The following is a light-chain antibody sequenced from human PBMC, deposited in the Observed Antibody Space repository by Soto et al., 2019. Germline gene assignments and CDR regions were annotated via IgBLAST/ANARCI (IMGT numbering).Light chain of an antibody. CDR1: QSITRW. Sequence: IRMTQSPSSLSASTGDRVTITCRASQSITRWLAWYQQKPGEAPKLLIYDASSLESGVPSRFSGSGSGTEFTLTISSLQPDDFATYYCQQYNHYSGLTFGGGTKVEIK. CDR3: QQYNHYSGLT. CDR2: DAS. J-gene: IGKJ4*01. V-gene: IGKV1-5*01.